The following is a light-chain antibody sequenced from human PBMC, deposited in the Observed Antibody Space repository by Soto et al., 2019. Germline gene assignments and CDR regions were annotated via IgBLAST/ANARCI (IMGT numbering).Light chain of an antibody. CDR1: QSVSSN. V-gene: IGKV3-15*01. Sequence: EIVMTQSPATLSVSPGERATLSCRASQSVSSNLAWYQQKPGQAPRLLIYGASTRATGIPARFSGSGSGTEFTLTISSLQSGDFAVYYCQQYNNRRTFGQGTKVDIK. CDR3: QQYNNRRT. CDR2: GAS. J-gene: IGKJ1*01.